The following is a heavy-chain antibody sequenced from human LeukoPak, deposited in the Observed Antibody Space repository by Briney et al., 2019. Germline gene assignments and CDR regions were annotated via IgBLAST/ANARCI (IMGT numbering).Heavy chain of an antibody. CDR2: IIPIFGTA. CDR1: GSTFSSYA. CDR3: ATSPEIEYFQH. V-gene: IGHV1-69*13. D-gene: IGHD1-14*01. J-gene: IGHJ1*01. Sequence: VASVKVTCKASGSTFSSYAISWVRQAPGQGLEWMGGIIPIFGTANYAQKFQGRVTITADESTSTAYMELSSLRSEDTAVYYCATSPEIEYFQHWGQGTLVTVSS.